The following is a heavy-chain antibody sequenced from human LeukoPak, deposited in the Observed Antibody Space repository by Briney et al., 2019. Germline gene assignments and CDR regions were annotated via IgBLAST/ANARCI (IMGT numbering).Heavy chain of an antibody. Sequence: SETLSLTCTVSGGSISSYYWSWIRQPPGKGLEWIGYIYYSGSTNYNPSLKSRVTISVDTSKNQFSLKLSSVTAADTAVYYCARDLRYFDWLLYRNYYYYGMDVWGQGTTVTVSS. V-gene: IGHV4-59*12. J-gene: IGHJ6*02. CDR2: IYYSGST. D-gene: IGHD3-9*01. CDR1: GGSISSYY. CDR3: ARDLRYFDWLLYRNYYYYGMDV.